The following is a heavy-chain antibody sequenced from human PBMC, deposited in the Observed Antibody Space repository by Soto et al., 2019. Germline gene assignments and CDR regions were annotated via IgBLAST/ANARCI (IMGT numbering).Heavy chain of an antibody. J-gene: IGHJ6*02. Sequence: QVQLVESGGGVVQPGRSLRLSCAASGFTFSSYAMHWVRQAPGKGLEWVAVISYDGSNKYYADSVKGRFTISRDNSKNTLYLQMNSLRAEDTAVYYCARDLGLELQHYYYGMDVWGQGTTVTVSS. D-gene: IGHD1-7*01. V-gene: IGHV3-30-3*01. CDR1: GFTFSSYA. CDR3: ARDLGLELQHYYYGMDV. CDR2: ISYDGSNK.